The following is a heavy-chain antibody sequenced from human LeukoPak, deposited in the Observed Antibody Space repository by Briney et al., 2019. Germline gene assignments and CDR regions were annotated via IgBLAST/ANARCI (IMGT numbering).Heavy chain of an antibody. V-gene: IGHV4-34*01. CDR2: INHSGST. D-gene: IGHD2-15*01. Sequence: SETLSLTCAVYGGSFSGYYWSWIRQPPGKGLEWIGEINHSGSTNYNPSLKSRVTISVDTSKNQFSLKLSSVTAADTAVYYCAREGEVVAAHFDYWGQGTLVTVSS. CDR3: AREGEVVAAHFDY. J-gene: IGHJ4*02. CDR1: GGSFSGYY.